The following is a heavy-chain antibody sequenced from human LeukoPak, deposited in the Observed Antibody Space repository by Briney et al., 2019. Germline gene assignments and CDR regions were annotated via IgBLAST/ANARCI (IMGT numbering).Heavy chain of an antibody. V-gene: IGHV3-23*01. J-gene: IGHJ4*02. D-gene: IGHD7-27*01. CDR3: AIDPNWGIHY. CDR2: IGGSGGDI. Sequence: GGSLRLSCAASGFTFNTYTMYWVRQPPGKGLEWVSIIGGSGGDIHYADSVKGRFTISRDNSKNTLYLQMNSLRVEDTAIYYCAIDPNWGIHYWGQGVLVTVSS. CDR1: GFTFNTYT.